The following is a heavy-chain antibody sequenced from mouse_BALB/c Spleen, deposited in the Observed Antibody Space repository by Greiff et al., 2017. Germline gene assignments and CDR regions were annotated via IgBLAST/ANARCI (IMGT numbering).Heavy chain of an antibody. CDR2: INPSSGYT. J-gene: IGHJ4*01. Sequence: VQLQQSGAELAKPGASVKMSCKASGYTFTSYTMHWVKQRPGQGLEWIGYINPSSGYTEYNQKFKDKTTLTADKSSSTAYMQLSSLTSEDSAVYYCAKTGTGAMDYWGQGTSVTGSS. CDR3: AKTGTGAMDY. V-gene: IGHV1-4*02. D-gene: IGHD4-1*01. CDR1: GYTFTSYT.